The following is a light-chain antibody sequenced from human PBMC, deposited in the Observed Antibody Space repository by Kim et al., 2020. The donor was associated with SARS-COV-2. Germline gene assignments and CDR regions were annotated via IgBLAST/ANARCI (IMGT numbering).Light chain of an antibody. V-gene: IGLV2-11*03. J-gene: IGLJ3*02. CDR1: SSDVGGYNY. CDR3: CSYADTYTWV. CDR2: DVI. Sequence: GQSVTISCTGTSSDVGGYNYVSWYQQHPGKAPKLMIYDVIKRPSGVPDRFSGSKSGNTASLSMSGLQADDEADYYCCSYADTYTWVFGGGTQLTVL.